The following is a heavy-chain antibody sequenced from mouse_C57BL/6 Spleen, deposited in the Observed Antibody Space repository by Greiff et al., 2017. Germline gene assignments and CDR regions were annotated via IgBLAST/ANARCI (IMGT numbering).Heavy chain of an antibody. Sequence: EVQGVESGGGLVKPGGSLKLSCAASGFTFSSYAMSWVRQTPEKRLEWVATISDGGSYTYYPDNVKGRFTISRDNAKNNLYLQMSHLKSEDTAMDYCAREELTVSFAYWGQGTLVTVSA. CDR3: AREELTVSFAY. D-gene: IGHD4-1*01. J-gene: IGHJ3*01. CDR2: ISDGGSYT. V-gene: IGHV5-4*01. CDR1: GFTFSSYA.